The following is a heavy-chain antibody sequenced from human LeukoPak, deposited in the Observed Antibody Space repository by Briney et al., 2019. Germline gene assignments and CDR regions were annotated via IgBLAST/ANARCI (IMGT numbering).Heavy chain of an antibody. Sequence: GGSLRLSCAASGFTLSTNSMNWVRQAPGKGLEWVSSISHSSSYIYYADSVKGRFTISRDNAKNSLYLQMNSLRAEDTAFYYCATNPKSRAGFFDFWGQGTLVTVSS. V-gene: IGHV3-21*01. CDR2: ISHSSSYI. CDR3: ATNPKSRAGFFDF. D-gene: IGHD5-24*01. CDR1: GFTLSTNS. J-gene: IGHJ4*02.